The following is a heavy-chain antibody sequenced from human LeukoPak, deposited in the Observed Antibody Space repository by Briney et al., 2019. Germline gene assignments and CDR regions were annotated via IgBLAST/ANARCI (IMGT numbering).Heavy chain of an antibody. J-gene: IGHJ4*02. V-gene: IGHV1-69*05. CDR3: ARVGRYYYDSSGYYLDY. Sequence: SAKVSCKASGGTFSSYAISWVRQAPGQGLEWMGGIIPIFGTANYAQKFQGRVTITTDESTSTAYMELSSLRSEDTAVYYCARVGRYYYDSSGYYLDYWGQGTLVTVSS. D-gene: IGHD3-22*01. CDR1: GGTFSSYA. CDR2: IIPIFGTA.